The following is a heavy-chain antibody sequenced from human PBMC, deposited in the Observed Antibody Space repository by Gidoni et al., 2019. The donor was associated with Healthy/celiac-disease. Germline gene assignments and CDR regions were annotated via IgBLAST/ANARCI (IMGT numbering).Heavy chain of an antibody. Sequence: QVQLVESGGGVVQPGRSLGLSCAASGFTFRTYGLHWVRQAPGKGLEWVAVISYDGSNKYYADSVKGRFTISRDNSKNTLFLQMSSLRAEDTAVYYCAKVFTRFLEWLSPLGYYYYGMDVWGQGTTVTVSS. J-gene: IGHJ6*02. V-gene: IGHV3-30*18. CDR3: AKVFTRFLEWLSPLGYYYYGMDV. D-gene: IGHD3-3*01. CDR1: GFTFRTYG. CDR2: ISYDGSNK.